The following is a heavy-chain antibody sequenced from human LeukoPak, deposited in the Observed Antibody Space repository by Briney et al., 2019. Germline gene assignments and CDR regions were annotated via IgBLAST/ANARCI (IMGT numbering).Heavy chain of an antibody. CDR3: ARDGSGFGYMDV. D-gene: IGHD3-10*01. V-gene: IGHV1-69*05. Sequence: GASVKVSCKASGGTFSSYAISWVRQAPGQGLEWMGGIIPIFGTANYAQKFQGRVTMTRDMSTSTVYMELSSLRSEDTAVYYCARDGSGFGYMDVWGKGTTVTVSS. CDR2: IIPIFGTA. J-gene: IGHJ6*03. CDR1: GGTFSSYA.